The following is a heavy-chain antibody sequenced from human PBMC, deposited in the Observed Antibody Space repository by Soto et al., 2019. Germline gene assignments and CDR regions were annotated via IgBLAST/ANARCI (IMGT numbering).Heavy chain of an antibody. Sequence: HLQLQESGPGLVRPSETLSLTCSVSGGSISINPRYWGWIRQPPGKALEWIGSIDYSGTTFYNPSLKSRVTIFADASKNQFSLRLTSVTAADTALYYCVGDTQIRNYYFWGQGTLVTVSS. CDR1: GGSISINPRY. D-gene: IGHD1-7*01. V-gene: IGHV4-39*01. J-gene: IGHJ4*02. CDR3: VGDTQIRNYYF. CDR2: IDYSGTT.